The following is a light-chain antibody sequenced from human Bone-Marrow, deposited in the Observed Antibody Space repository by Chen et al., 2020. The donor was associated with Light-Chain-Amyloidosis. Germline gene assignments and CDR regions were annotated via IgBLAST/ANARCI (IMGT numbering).Light chain of an antibody. J-gene: IGLJ2*01. CDR3: QSADSSGTYEVI. Sequence: SYELTQPPSVSVSPGQTARITCSGDDLPTKYAYWYQQKPGQAPVLVIHRDTERPSGISERFSCSSSGTTATLTISGLQAEDEADYHCQSADSSGTYEVIFGGGTKLTVL. V-gene: IGLV3-25*03. CDR2: RDT. CDR1: DLPTKY.